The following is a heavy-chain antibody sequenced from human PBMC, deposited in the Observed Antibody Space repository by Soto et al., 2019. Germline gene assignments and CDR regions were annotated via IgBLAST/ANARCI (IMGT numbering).Heavy chain of an antibody. J-gene: IGHJ4*02. CDR3: ARAGAYYDSSGDDY. CDR2: IIPIFGTA. V-gene: IGHV1-69*13. Sequence: AASVKVSCKASGGTFSSYAISWVRQAPGQGLEWMGGIIPIFGTANYAQKFQGRVTITADESTSTAYMELSSLRSEDTAVYYCARAGAYYDSSGDDYWGQGTLVTVSS. CDR1: GGTFSSYA. D-gene: IGHD3-22*01.